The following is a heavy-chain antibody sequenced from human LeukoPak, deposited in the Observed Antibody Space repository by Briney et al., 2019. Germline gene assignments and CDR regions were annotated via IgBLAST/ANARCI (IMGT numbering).Heavy chain of an antibody. Sequence: SETLSLTCTVSGGSISRYYWNWVRQPAGKGVEWVGRIDTSGSTNYNPSLKSRVTMSVDTSKNQFSLKLSSVTAADTAVYYCANLGYGFDYWGQGTLVTVSS. D-gene: IGHD5-12*01. V-gene: IGHV4-4*07. CDR3: ANLGYGFDY. CDR1: GGSISRYY. J-gene: IGHJ4*02. CDR2: IDTSGST.